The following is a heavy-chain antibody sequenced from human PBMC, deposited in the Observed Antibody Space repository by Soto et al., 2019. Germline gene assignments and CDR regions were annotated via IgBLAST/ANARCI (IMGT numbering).Heavy chain of an antibody. CDR3: ARTDRDFYGLDV. Sequence: EVQLVESGGGLVQPGGSLRLSCEASGFTFRNYDMHWVRQGTGNGLEWVSGISAAGDPDYADSVEGRFTISRENAQNSFFRQRNSLRVGDTAVYYCARTDRDFYGLDVWGQGTKVIVSS. CDR2: ISAAGDP. J-gene: IGHJ6*02. V-gene: IGHV3-13*05. CDR1: GFTFRNYD.